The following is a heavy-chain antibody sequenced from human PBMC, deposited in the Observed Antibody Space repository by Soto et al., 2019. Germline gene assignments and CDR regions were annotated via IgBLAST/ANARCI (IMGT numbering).Heavy chain of an antibody. D-gene: IGHD3-3*01. V-gene: IGHV3-23*01. CDR3: AKDVLRFLEWLAFYGMDV. Sequence: PGGSLRLSCAASGITFSRHAMSWVRQAPGKGLEWVSVIRGGGDGIEYADSVKGRFTISRDNSKNTLYLQMNSLRAEDTAVYYCAKDVLRFLEWLAFYGMDVWGQGNTVTVSS. J-gene: IGHJ6*02. CDR2: IRGGGDGI. CDR1: GITFSRHA.